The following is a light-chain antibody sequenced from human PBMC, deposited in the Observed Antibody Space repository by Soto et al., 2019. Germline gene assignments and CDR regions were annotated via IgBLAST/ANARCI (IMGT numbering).Light chain of an antibody. J-gene: IGKJ1*01. CDR1: QSVSSN. V-gene: IGKV3-15*01. Sequence: EIVMTQSPATLSVSPGERATLSCRASQSVSSNLAWYQQKPGQAPRLLIYGASTRATGSPARFSGSGSGTEFTLTISSLQSEDFALYYSQQYNNWWTFGQGTKVEIK. CDR2: GAS. CDR3: QQYNNWWT.